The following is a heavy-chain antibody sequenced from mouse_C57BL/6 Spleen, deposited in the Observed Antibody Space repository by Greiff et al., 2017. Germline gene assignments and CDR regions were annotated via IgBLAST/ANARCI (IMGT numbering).Heavy chain of an antibody. CDR1: GYAFSSSW. CDR2: IYPGDGDT. D-gene: IGHD2-4*01. V-gene: IGHV1-82*01. CDR3: ARGSDYDWFAY. J-gene: IGHJ3*01. Sequence: QVQLQQSGPELVKPGASVKISCKASGYAFSSSWMNWVKQRPGKGLEWIGRIYPGDGDTNYNGKFKGKATLTADKSSSTAYMQLSSLTSEDSAVYCCARGSDYDWFAYWGQGTLVTVSA.